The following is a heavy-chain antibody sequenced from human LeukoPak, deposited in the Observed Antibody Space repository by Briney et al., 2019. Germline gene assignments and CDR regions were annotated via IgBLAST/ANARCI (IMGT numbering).Heavy chain of an antibody. D-gene: IGHD1-26*01. CDR2: IYYSGST. CDR3: AVIVGAAKGGFAFDI. Sequence: SETLSLTCTVSGVSISSSSYYWGWIRQPPGKGLEWIGSIYYSGSTYYNPSLKSRVTISLDTSKNQFSLKLSSVTAADTAVYYCAVIVGAAKGGFAFDIWGQGTMVTVSS. CDR1: GVSISSSSYY. J-gene: IGHJ3*02. V-gene: IGHV4-39*07.